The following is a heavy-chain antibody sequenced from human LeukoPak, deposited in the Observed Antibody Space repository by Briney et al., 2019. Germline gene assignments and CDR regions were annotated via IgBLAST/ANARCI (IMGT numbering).Heavy chain of an antibody. CDR1: GFTFDDYA. D-gene: IGHD3-3*01. J-gene: IGHJ6*03. V-gene: IGHV3-9*01. Sequence: GGSLRLSCAASGFTFDDYAMHWVRQAPGKGLEWVSGISWNSGSIGYADSVKGRFTISRDNAKTSLYLQMNSLRAEDTALYYCAKDITSYYDFWSGHVPGYYYYMDVWGKGTTVTVSS. CDR3: AKDITSYYDFWSGHVPGYYYYMDV. CDR2: ISWNSGSI.